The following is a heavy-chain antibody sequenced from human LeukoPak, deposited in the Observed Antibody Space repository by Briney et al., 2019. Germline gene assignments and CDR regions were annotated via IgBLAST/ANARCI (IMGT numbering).Heavy chain of an antibody. Sequence: GGSLRLSCSVSGFIFRHYAMNWVRQAPGKGLEWVSYISSSSSTIYYADSVKGRFTISRDNAKNSLYLQMNSLRAEDTAVYYCASQILRSSNYYYYYMDVWGKGTTVTVSS. CDR1: GFIFRHYA. CDR2: ISSSSSTI. J-gene: IGHJ6*03. V-gene: IGHV3-48*04. CDR3: ASQILRSSNYYYYYMDV.